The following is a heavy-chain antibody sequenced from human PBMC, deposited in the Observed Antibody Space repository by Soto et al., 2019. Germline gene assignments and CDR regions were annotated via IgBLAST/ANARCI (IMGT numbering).Heavy chain of an antibody. Sequence: EVQLVESGGGLVQPGGSLRLSCAASGFTFSGYWMSWVRQAPGKGLEWVANLNQDGSDKYYVDSVKGRFTISRDNAKNSLYLQMNSLRVEDTAIYYCARDFSTGYWGQGTPVTVSS. CDR1: GFTFSGYW. V-gene: IGHV3-7*01. CDR2: LNQDGSDK. D-gene: IGHD2-8*02. CDR3: ARDFSTGY. J-gene: IGHJ4*02.